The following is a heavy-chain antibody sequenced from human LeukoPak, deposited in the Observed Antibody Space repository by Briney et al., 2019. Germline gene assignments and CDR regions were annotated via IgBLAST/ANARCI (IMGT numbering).Heavy chain of an antibody. D-gene: IGHD6-13*01. CDR2: IGTAGDT. V-gene: IGHV3-13*01. CDR3: ARDGGAAGMDAFDI. Sequence: GGSLRLSCAASGFTFSSYDMHWVRQATGKGLEWVSAIGTAGDTYYPGSVKGRFTISRENAKNSLYLQMNSLRAGDTAVYYCARDGGAAGMDAFDIWGQGTMVTVSS. J-gene: IGHJ3*02. CDR1: GFTFSSYD.